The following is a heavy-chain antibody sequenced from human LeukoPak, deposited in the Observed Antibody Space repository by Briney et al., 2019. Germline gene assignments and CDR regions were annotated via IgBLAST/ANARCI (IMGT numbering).Heavy chain of an antibody. CDR3: AKGFYIVVVTADAFDI. CDR1: GFTFSSYG. J-gene: IGHJ3*02. V-gene: IGHV3-23*01. CDR2: ISGSGDST. Sequence: GGTLRLSCAASGFTFSSYGMNWVRQAPGKGLEWVSAISGSGDSTYYADSVKGRFTISRDNSKNTLYLQMNSLRAEDTAVYYCAKGFYIVVVTADAFDIWGQGTMVTVSS. D-gene: IGHD2-21*02.